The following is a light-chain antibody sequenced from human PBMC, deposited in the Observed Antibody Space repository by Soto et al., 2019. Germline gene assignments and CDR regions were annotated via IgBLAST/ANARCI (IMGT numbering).Light chain of an antibody. CDR1: QSISSS. V-gene: IGKV3-11*01. CDR3: QQCGNWPYT. J-gene: IGKJ2*01. Sequence: EIVLTQSPATLSLSPGERATLSCRASQSISSSLAWYQQKPGQAPRLLIYDASNRATGIPARFSGSGSGTDFTLTISSLEPEDFAVYYCQQCGNWPYTFGQGTKLEIK. CDR2: DAS.